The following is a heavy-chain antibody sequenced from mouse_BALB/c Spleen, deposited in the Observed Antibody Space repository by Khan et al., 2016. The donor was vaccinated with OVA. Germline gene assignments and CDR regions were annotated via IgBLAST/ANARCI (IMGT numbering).Heavy chain of an antibody. CDR1: GFSLTSYG. Sequence: QVQLQQSGPGLVAPSQSLSLTCTVSGFSLTSYGVHWVRQPPGKGLEWLGVIWAGGSTNYNSALMSRLSISTDNSKSQVFLQMNSLLTDDTALYCCAKLEDKWGQGTTLTVSS. CDR3: AKLEDK. CDR2: IWAGGST. V-gene: IGHV2-9*02. J-gene: IGHJ2*01.